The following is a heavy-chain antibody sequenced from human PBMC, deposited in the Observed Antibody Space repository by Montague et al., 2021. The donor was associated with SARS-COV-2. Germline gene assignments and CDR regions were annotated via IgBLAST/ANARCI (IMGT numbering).Heavy chain of an antibody. CDR3: ARSPEPMIILIITSLNWYFDL. CDR2: IDYSGXT. V-gene: IGHV4-31*03. J-gene: IGHJ2*01. CDR1: GGSISSGGYD. D-gene: IGHD3-22*01. Sequence: TLSLTCTVSGGSISSGGYDWSWIRQHPGKGLESIGYIDYSGXTXYXXXXKXRVTISVDTSKNQFSLKMSSVTAADTAVYYCARSPEPMIILIITSLNWYFDLWGRGTLVTVSS.